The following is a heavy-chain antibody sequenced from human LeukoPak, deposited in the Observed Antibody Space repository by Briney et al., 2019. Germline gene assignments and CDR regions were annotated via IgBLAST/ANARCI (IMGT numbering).Heavy chain of an antibody. CDR2: INFSWST. D-gene: IGHD4-17*01. V-gene: IGHV4-59*01. CDR1: GGSIDTYY. J-gene: IGHJ4*02. CDR3: ARGRGDYGDYMDS. Sequence: PSETLSLTCTVSGGSIDTYYWSWSRQPPGKTLEWIGYINFSWSTNYNPSLKSRVTLSVDTSKNELALKLSSVTAADTAVYYCARGRGDYGDYMDSWGQGTLVIVSS.